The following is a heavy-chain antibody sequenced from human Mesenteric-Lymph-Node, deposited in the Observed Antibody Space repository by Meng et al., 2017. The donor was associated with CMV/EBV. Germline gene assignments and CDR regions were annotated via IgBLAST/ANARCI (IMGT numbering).Heavy chain of an antibody. Sequence: SYDSSWVRKATGQWLGWMGWISNYKGDTKYAQKLQGRGNMTTDTSTSTAYMELRSLRSDDTAVYYCGRDYSDSSGYFGWKKSDYVDYWGQGTLVTVSS. D-gene: IGHD3-22*01. CDR2: ISNYKGDT. V-gene: IGHV1-18*04. J-gene: IGHJ4*02. CDR1: SYD. CDR3: GRDYSDSSGYFGWKKSDYVDY.